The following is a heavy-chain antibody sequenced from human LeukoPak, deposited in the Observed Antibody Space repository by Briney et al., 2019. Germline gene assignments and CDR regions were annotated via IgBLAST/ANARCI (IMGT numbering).Heavy chain of an antibody. D-gene: IGHD3-3*01. J-gene: IGHJ4*02. CDR3: ARDGWEAYYDFWSGYYIGYFDY. CDR2: ISSSSSYI. Sequence: GGSLRLSCAASGFTFSSYSMNWGRQAPGKGLEWVSSISSSSSYIYYADSVKGRFTISRDNAKNSLYLQMNSLRAEDTAVYYCARDGWEAYYDFWSGYYIGYFDYWGQGTLATVSS. CDR1: GFTFSSYS. V-gene: IGHV3-21*01.